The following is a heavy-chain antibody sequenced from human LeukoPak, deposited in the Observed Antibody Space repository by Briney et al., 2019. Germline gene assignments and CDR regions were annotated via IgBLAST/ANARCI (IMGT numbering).Heavy chain of an antibody. J-gene: IGHJ4*02. D-gene: IGHD5-18*01. Sequence: PGGSLRLSCAASGFTFSNSIMNWVRQAPGKGLEWVSSISSARSYIYYADSVRGRFTISRDNAKNSLYLQMNSLGAEDTAVYYCARARGYSYGYSDYWGQGTLVTVSS. V-gene: IGHV3-21*01. CDR3: ARARGYSYGYSDY. CDR1: GFTFSNSI. CDR2: ISSARSYI.